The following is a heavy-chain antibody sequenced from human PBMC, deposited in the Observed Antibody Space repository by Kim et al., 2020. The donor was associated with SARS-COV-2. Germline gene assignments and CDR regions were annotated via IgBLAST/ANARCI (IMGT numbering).Heavy chain of an antibody. CDR3: ARTLSSTSYAHDY. CDR1: GGSISSSSYY. Sequence: SETLSLTCTVSGGSISSSSYYWGWIRQPPGKGLEWIGSIYYSGSTYYNPSLKSRVTISVDTSKNQFSLKLSSVTAADTAVYYCARTLSSTSYAHDYWGQGTLVTVSS. D-gene: IGHD2-2*01. CDR2: IYYSGST. V-gene: IGHV4-39*07. J-gene: IGHJ4*02.